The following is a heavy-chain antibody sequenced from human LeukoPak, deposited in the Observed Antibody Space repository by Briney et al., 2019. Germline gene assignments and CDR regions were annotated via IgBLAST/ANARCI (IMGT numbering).Heavy chain of an antibody. J-gene: IGHJ4*02. D-gene: IGHD2-2*01. V-gene: IGHV4-34*01. CDR1: GGSFSGYY. Sequence: ASEVLSLTCAVYGGSFSGYYWSWIRQPPGEGLEWSGGNNHSGSTNYNPSLNTRVTISVDTSKHQFTLKLSSVTAADTAVYYCARGSPDIVVVPAAAAPSNYFDYWAQGPLVTVSS. CDR3: ARGSPDIVVVPAAAAPSNYFDY. CDR2: NNHSGST.